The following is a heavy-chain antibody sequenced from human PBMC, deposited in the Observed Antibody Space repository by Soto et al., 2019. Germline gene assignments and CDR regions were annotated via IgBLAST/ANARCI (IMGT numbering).Heavy chain of an antibody. V-gene: IGHV4-30-2*01. CDR2: IYHSGST. Sequence: QLQLQESGSGLVKPSQTLSLTCAVSGGSISSGGYSWCWIRQPPGKGLEWIGYIYHSGSTYYHPSHKSRVTTAVDRTKNQFSLKRSSVTAADTAVYYWARVPDRWGQGTLVTVSS. CDR3: ARVPDR. CDR1: GGSISSGGYS. J-gene: IGHJ5*02. D-gene: IGHD2-2*01.